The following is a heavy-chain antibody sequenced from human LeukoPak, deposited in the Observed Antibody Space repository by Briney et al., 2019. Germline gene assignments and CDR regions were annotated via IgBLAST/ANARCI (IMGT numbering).Heavy chain of an antibody. CDR3: ASLFLYYYYSSDTRPHG. J-gene: IGHJ4*02. Sequence: PSETLSLTCTVSGGSISSSSYYWGWVRQPPGKGLEWIGSIYYSGSTYYNPSLKSRVTISVDTSKIQFSLKLSSVTAADTAVYYCASLFLYYYYSSDTRPHGWGQGILVTVSS. V-gene: IGHV4-39*01. CDR2: IYYSGST. CDR1: GGSISSSSYY. D-gene: IGHD3-22*01.